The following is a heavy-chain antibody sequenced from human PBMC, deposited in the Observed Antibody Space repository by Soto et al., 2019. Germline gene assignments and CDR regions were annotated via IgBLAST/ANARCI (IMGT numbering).Heavy chain of an antibody. J-gene: IGHJ4*02. CDR2: INTGNGDT. CDR1: GYSFTHFE. D-gene: IGHD7-27*01. CDR3: ARGLTRLDY. Sequence: QVQLVQSGPEVKQPGASVRISCQASGYSFTHFEMHWVRQAPGQRLEWMGWINTGNGDTKYSQKFQGRVTFTRDTPASTAYLDLDGLTSDETSFYFCARGLTRLDYWGQGTLVTVSS. V-gene: IGHV1-3*04.